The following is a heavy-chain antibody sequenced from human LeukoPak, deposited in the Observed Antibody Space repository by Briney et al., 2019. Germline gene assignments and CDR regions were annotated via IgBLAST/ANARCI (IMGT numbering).Heavy chain of an antibody. CDR1: GGSISSYY. CDR3: ARATRYGSSWYRHYYYYMDV. D-gene: IGHD6-13*01. V-gene: IGHV4-4*07. J-gene: IGHJ6*03. CDR2: IYTSGST. Sequence: SETLFLTCTVSGGSISSYYWSWIRQPAGKGLEWIGRIYTSGSTNYNPSLKSRVTMSVDTSKNQFSLKLSSVTAADTAVYYCARATRYGSSWYRHYYYYMDVWGKGTTVTVSS.